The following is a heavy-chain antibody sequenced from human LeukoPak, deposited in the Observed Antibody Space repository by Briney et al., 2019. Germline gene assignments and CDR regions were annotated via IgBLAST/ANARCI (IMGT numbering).Heavy chain of an antibody. CDR2: TYYRSKWYN. D-gene: IGHD5-12*01. CDR1: GDSVSSNSAA. CDR3: ARHGYSGYASIPYFDY. J-gene: IGHJ4*02. Sequence: SQTLSLTCAISGDSVSSNSAAWNWIRQSPSRGLEWLGRTYYRSKWYNDYAVSVKSRITINPDTSKNQFSLQLNSVTPEDTAVYYCARHGYSGYASIPYFDYWGQGTLVTVSS. V-gene: IGHV6-1*01.